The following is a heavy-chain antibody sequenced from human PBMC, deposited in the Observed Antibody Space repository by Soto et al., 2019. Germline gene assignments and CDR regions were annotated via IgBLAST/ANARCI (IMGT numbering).Heavy chain of an antibody. D-gene: IGHD3-3*01. J-gene: IGHJ4*02. Sequence: GGSLRLSCAASGFTFSSYSMNWVRQAPGKGLEWVSSISSSSSYIYYADSVKGRFTISRDNAKNSLYLQMNSLRAEDTAVYYCARGSITIFGVDSYYFDYWGQGTLVTVSS. V-gene: IGHV3-21*01. CDR1: GFTFSSYS. CDR2: ISSSSSYI. CDR3: ARGSITIFGVDSYYFDY.